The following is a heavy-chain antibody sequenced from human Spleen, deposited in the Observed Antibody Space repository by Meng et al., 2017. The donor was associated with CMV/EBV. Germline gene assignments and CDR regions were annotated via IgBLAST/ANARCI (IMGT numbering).Heavy chain of an antibody. CDR3: AKGFKIPKRTGYYFDY. Sequence: GGSLRLSCAASGFDFGSYGMNWVRQAPGQGLEWVSVIWFDGNHKYYADSVKGRFTISRDNANKRLYLQMDSLRAEDTAVYYCAKGFKIPKRTGYYFDYWGQGVLVTVSS. V-gene: IGHV3-33*08. J-gene: IGHJ4*02. CDR2: IWFDGNHK. D-gene: IGHD6-25*01. CDR1: GFDFGSYG.